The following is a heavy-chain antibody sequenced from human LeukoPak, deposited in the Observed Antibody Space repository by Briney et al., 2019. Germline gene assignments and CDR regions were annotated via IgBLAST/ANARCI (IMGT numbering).Heavy chain of an antibody. CDR1: GGTFNSYT. CDR3: ARVNCGGDCYSDRGAFDI. J-gene: IGHJ3*02. CDR2: IIPIFGTA. Sequence: SVKVSCKASGGTFNSYTITWVRQAPGQGLEWMGGIIPIFGTANYAQKLQGRVTITADESTSTAYMELSSVRSKDTAVYYCARVNCGGDCYSDRGAFDIWGQGTMVTVSS. V-gene: IGHV1-69*13. D-gene: IGHD2-21*02.